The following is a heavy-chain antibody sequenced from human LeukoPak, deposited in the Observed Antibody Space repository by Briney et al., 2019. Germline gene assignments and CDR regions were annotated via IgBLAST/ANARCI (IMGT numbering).Heavy chain of an antibody. CDR2: ISSSGSTI. Sequence: GGSLRLSCAASGFTFSSYSMNWVRQAPGKGLEWVSSISSSGSTIYYADSVKGRFTISRDNAKNSLYLQMNSLRAEDTAVYYCARVYEDGSGNYYYYYYGMDVWGQGTTVTVSS. CDR3: ARVYEDGSGNYYYYYYGMDV. D-gene: IGHD3-10*01. V-gene: IGHV3-21*04. CDR1: GFTFSSYS. J-gene: IGHJ6*02.